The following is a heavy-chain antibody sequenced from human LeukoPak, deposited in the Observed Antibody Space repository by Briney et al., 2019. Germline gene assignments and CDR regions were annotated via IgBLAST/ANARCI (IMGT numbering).Heavy chain of an antibody. CDR2: IYYSGST. CDR3: ASSDSSGYYSSYY. D-gene: IGHD3-22*01. J-gene: IGHJ4*02. Sequence: SETLSLTCTVSGGSISSYYWSWIRQPPGKGLEWIGYIYYSGSTNYNPSIKSRVTISVDTSKNQFSLKLSSVTAADTAVYYCASSDSSGYYSSYYWGQGTLVTVSS. CDR1: GGSISSYY. V-gene: IGHV4-59*01.